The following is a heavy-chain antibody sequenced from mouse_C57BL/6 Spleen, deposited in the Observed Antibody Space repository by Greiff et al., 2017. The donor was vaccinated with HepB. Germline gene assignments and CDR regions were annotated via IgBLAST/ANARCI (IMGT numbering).Heavy chain of an antibody. J-gene: IGHJ2*01. Sequence: VQLQESGAELVRPGASVTLSCKASGYTFTDYEMHWVKQTPVHGLEWIGAIDPETGGTAYNQKFKGKAILTADKSSSTAYMELRSLTSEDSAVYYCTRSGIYFDYWGQGTTLTVSS. CDR2: IDPETGGT. CDR1: GYTFTDYE. CDR3: TRSGIYFDY. V-gene: IGHV1-15*01. D-gene: IGHD1-1*01.